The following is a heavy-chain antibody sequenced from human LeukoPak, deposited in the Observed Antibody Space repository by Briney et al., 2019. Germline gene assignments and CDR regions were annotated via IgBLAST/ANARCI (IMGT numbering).Heavy chain of an antibody. D-gene: IGHD4-4*01. CDR1: GFTFSYYA. J-gene: IGHJ4*02. Sequence: PGGSLSLSCAASGFTFSYYAMHWVRQAPGEGLEWVAVISYDGNNKYYADSVKGRFTISRDNSKNTLYLQMNSLRAEDTAVFYCARHLYSNSIDFWGQGTLVTVSS. CDR2: ISYDGNNK. CDR3: ARHLYSNSIDF. V-gene: IGHV3-30-3*01.